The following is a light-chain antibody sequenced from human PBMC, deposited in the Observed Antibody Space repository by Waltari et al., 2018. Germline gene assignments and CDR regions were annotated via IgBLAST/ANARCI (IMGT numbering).Light chain of an antibody. CDR3: LVWHSTIDHQGV. J-gene: IGLJ2*01. Sequence: SYVVTQSPSVSVAPGETARITSGGDNIGSKRVPCFQQRPGRAPVLGSSYDSDRPSGIPERCSGSNSGNTATLTISWVEAEDEADYHCLVWHSTIDHQGVFGGGTKLTVL. V-gene: IGLV3-21*04. CDR2: YDS. CDR1: NIGSKR.